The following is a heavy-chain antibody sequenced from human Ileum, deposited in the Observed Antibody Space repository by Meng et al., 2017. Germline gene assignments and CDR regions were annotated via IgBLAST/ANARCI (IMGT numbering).Heavy chain of an antibody. D-gene: IGHD1-14*01. CDR2: IYLAGSP. CDR1: GGSISSSFY. Sequence: QVQLQESGPGLVEPSGTLSLTCTVSGGSISSSFYWSWVRQSPGKGLEWIGQIYLAGSPNYNPSLKSRVTISVDKSKNEFSLKLSSVTAADTALYYCARVSYNKGSPKFDSWGQGTMVTVSS. CDR3: ARVSYNKGSPKFDS. V-gene: IGHV4-4*02. J-gene: IGHJ4*02.